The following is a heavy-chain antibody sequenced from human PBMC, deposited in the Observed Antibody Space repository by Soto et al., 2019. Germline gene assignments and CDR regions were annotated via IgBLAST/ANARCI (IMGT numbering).Heavy chain of an antibody. CDR3: ATNPRGGFWGGYYAPYGMDV. CDR1: GGSFSGYY. D-gene: IGHD3-3*01. J-gene: IGHJ6*04. CDR2: INHSGST. Sequence: PSETLSLSCAVYGGSFSGYYWSWIRQPPGKGLEWIGEINHSGSTNYNPSLKGRVTISVDTSKNQFSLKLSSVTAADTAVYYCATNPRGGFWGGYYAPYGMDVWGKGPTVTVS. V-gene: IGHV4-34*01.